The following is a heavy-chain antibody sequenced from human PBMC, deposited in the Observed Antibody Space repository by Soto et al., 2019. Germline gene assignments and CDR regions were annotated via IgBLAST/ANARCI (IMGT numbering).Heavy chain of an antibody. V-gene: IGHV3-21*01. J-gene: IGHJ6*02. CDR1: GFTFSSYS. D-gene: IGHD3-10*01. CDR2: ISSSSSYI. Sequence: VQLVESGGGLVKPGGSLRLSCAVSGFTFSSYSMNWVRQAPGKGLEWVSSISSSSSYIYYADSVKGRFTISRDNAKNSLYLQMNSLRAEDTAMYYCARVYYGSGSYYPYGMDVWGQGTTVTVSS. CDR3: ARVYYGSGSYYPYGMDV.